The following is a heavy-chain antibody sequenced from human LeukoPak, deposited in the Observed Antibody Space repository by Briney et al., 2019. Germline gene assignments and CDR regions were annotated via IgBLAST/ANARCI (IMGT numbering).Heavy chain of an antibody. CDR2: ISGSSRNI. CDR3: ATGGSSGYLTY. V-gene: IGHV3-21*01. D-gene: IGHD3-3*01. J-gene: IGHJ4*02. CDR1: GFTFSSYN. Sequence: GGSLRLSCAASGFTFSSYNMNWVRQAPGKGLEWVSSISGSSRNIHYADSVKGRFTISRDNAKNSLYLQMNSLRAEDTAVYYCATGGSSGYLTYWGQGTMVAVSS.